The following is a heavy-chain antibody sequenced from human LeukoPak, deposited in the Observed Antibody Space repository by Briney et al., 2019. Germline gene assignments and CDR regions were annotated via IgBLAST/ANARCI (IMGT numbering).Heavy chain of an antibody. J-gene: IGHJ4*02. D-gene: IGHD5-18*01. CDR1: GFTFSDYY. Sequence: PGGSLRLSCAASGFTFSDYYMSWLRQAPGKGLEWVSYISSRGSTIYYADSVKGRFTISRDNAKNSLYLQMNSLRAEDTAVYYCARDWGYSYGPPDYWGQGTLVTVSS. CDR2: ISSRGSTI. V-gene: IGHV3-11*04. CDR3: ARDWGYSYGPPDY.